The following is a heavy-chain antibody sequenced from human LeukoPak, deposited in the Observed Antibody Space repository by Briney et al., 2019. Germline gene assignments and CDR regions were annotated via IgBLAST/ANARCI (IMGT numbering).Heavy chain of an antibody. CDR2: IYSGGST. CDR3: ARGTVTMVDY. V-gene: IGHV3-66*01. J-gene: IGHJ4*02. Sequence: GGSLRLSCAASGFTLSSNYMSWVRQAPGRGLEWVSVIYSGGSTYYADSVKGRFTISRDNSKNTLFLQMNSLRAGDTAVYYCARGTVTMVDYWGQGTLVTVSS. CDR1: GFTLSSNY. D-gene: IGHD3-10*01.